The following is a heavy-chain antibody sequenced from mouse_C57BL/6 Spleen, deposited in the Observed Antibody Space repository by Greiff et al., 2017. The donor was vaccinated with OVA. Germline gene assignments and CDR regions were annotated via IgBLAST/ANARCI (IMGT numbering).Heavy chain of an antibody. Sequence: VQLQQSGPELVKPGASVKISCKASGYTFTDYYMNWVKQSHGKSLEWIGDINPNNGGTSYNQKFKGKATLTVDKSSSTAYMELRRLTSEDSAVYYCARGGTFDYWGQGTTLTVSS. CDR1: GYTFTDYY. D-gene: IGHD3-3*01. CDR2: INPNNGGT. CDR3: ARGGTFDY. V-gene: IGHV1-26*01. J-gene: IGHJ2*01.